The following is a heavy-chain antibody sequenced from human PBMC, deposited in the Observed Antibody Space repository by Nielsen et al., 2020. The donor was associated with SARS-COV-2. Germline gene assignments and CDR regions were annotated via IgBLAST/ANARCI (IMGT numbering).Heavy chain of an antibody. Sequence: GGSLRLSCAASGFTLSSYGMHWVRQAPGKGLEWVAVISYDGSNKYYADSVKGRFTISRDNSKNTLYLQMNSLRAEDTAVYYCAKDLGAYHYFDYWGQGTLVTVSS. V-gene: IGHV3-30*18. CDR3: AKDLGAYHYFDY. D-gene: IGHD3-16*01. J-gene: IGHJ4*02. CDR1: GFTLSSYG. CDR2: ISYDGSNK.